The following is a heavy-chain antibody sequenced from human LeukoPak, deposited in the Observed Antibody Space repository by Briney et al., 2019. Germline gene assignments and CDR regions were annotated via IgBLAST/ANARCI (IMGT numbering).Heavy chain of an antibody. CDR1: GFTFSSYS. J-gene: IGHJ4*02. CDR2: ISSSSV. V-gene: IGHV3-48*02. CDR3: ARHIAVAGTWAYDY. Sequence: GGSLRLSCAASGFTFSSYSMNWVRQAPGKGLEWVSYISSSSVYYADSVKGRFTISRDNAKNSLYLQMNSLRDEDTAVYYCARHIAVAGTWAYDYWGQGTLVTVSS. D-gene: IGHD6-19*01.